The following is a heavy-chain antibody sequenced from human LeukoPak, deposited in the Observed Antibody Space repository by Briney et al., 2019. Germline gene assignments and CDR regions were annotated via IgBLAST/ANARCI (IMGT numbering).Heavy chain of an antibody. Sequence: ASVNVSCAASGYTFTSYGISWVRQAPGQGLEWMGWISAYNGNTNYAQKLRGRVTMTTDTSTSTAYMELRSLRSDDTAVYYCARVKESEGFDYWGQGTLVTVSS. CDR3: ARVKESEGFDY. CDR2: ISAYNGNT. J-gene: IGHJ4*02. D-gene: IGHD2/OR15-2a*01. CDR1: GYTFTSYG. V-gene: IGHV1-18*01.